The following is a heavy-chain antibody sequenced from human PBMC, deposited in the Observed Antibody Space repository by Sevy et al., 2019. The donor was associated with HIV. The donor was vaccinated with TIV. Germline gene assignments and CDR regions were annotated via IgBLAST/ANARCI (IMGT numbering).Heavy chain of an antibody. Sequence: GGYLRLSCAASGFTFSSSAMHWVRQAPGKGLEWLALISYDASNIFYADSVKGRFTISVDNSKNRLYLQMNSLRVEDTAVYYCARDGIAARLGLDYWGQGTLVTVSS. D-gene: IGHD6-6*01. J-gene: IGHJ4*02. CDR3: ARDGIAARLGLDY. V-gene: IGHV3-30-3*01. CDR1: GFTFSSSA. CDR2: ISYDASNI.